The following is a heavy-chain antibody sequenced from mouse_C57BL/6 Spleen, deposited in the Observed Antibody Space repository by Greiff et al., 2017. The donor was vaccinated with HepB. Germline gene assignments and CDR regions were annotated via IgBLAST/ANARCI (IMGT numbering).Heavy chain of an antibody. Sequence: EVQLVESGGDLVKPGGSLKLSCAASGFTFSSYGMSWVRQTPDKRLEWVATISSGGSYTYYPDSVKGRFTISRDNAKNTLYLQMSSLKSEDTAMYYCARHGYYYGSGAMDYWGQGTSVTVSS. V-gene: IGHV5-6*01. CDR3: ARHGYYYGSGAMDY. J-gene: IGHJ4*01. D-gene: IGHD1-1*01. CDR1: GFTFSSYG. CDR2: ISSGGSYT.